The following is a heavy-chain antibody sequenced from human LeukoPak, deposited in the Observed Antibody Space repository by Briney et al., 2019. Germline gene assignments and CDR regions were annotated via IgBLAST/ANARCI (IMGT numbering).Heavy chain of an antibody. D-gene: IGHD3-22*01. Sequence: SVKVSCKASGGTFSSYAISWVRQAPGQGLEWMGGIIPIFGTANYAQKFQGRVSMTRDTSTSTVYMELSSLRSEDTAMYWCARGYYDSSGYDPGLGYWGQGTLVTVSS. V-gene: IGHV1-69*05. CDR3: ARGYYDSSGYDPGLGY. J-gene: IGHJ4*02. CDR2: IIPIFGTA. CDR1: GGTFSSYA.